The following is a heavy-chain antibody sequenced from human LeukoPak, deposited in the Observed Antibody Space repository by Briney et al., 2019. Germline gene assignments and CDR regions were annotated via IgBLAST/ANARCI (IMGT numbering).Heavy chain of an antibody. Sequence: LSLTCAVSGASITSYAWWSWVRQAPGKGLEWVSGISWNSGSIGYADSVKGRFTISRDNAKNSLYLQMNSLRAEDTAVYHCAKDKYSPVRSMSEAAYYFDFWGPGTLVTVPS. CDR1: GASITSYA. V-gene: IGHV3-9*01. CDR2: ISWNSGSI. J-gene: IGHJ4*02. CDR3: AKDKYSPVRSMSEAAYYFDF. D-gene: IGHD6-13*01.